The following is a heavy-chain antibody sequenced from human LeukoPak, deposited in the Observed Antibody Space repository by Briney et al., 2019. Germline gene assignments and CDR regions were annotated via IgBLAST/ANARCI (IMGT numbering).Heavy chain of an antibody. CDR1: GGSISNYY. V-gene: IGHV4-59*01. CDR3: AREGPGRFGAPGPNVYYIDY. J-gene: IGHJ4*02. CDR2: IYYSGST. D-gene: IGHD3-10*01. Sequence: PSETLSLTCTVSGGSISNYYWSWIRQPPGKELEWIGYIYYSGSTNYNPSLKSRVTISVATSKNQFSLKLTSVTAADTAVYYCAREGPGRFGAPGPNVYYIDYWGQGTLVTVSS.